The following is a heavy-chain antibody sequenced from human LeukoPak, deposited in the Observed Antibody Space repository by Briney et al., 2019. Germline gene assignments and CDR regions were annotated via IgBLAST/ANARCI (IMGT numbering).Heavy chain of an antibody. CDR3: ARGVGICGMDV. D-gene: IGHD1-14*01. J-gene: IGHJ6*02. V-gene: IGHV1-3*01. Sequence: FQGRVTITRDTSASTAYMELSSLRSEDAAVYYCARGVGICGMDVWGQGTTVTVSS.